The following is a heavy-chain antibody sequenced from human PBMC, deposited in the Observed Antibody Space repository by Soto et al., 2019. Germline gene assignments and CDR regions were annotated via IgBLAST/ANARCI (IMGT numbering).Heavy chain of an antibody. CDR2: IHHSGRT. D-gene: IGHD2-21*02. CDR3: ARGGDWQFDS. J-gene: IGHJ4*02. CDR1: GDSISSDKW. V-gene: IGHV4-4*02. Sequence: QVQLQESGPGLVKPSGTLSLTCAVSGDSISSDKWWSWVRQPPGKGLEWIGEIHHSGRTNYNPSLKSRVTILVEKSTTPVSLELSSMTAAATAVYYCARGGDWQFDSWGQGTLVHVSS.